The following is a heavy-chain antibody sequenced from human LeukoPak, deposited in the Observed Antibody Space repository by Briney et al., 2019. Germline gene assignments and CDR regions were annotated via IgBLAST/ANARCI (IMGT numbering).Heavy chain of an antibody. CDR3: ARGIAVAGTPSWYYGMDV. V-gene: IGHV1-69*02. Sequence: GSSVNLSCKASLGTLSSYTISWVRQAPRQEVEGMGRITPILGIANYAQTFQGRVTITADKSTSTAYMELSSLRSEDTAVYYCARGIAVAGTPSWYYGMDVWGQGTTVTVSS. CDR2: ITPILGIA. CDR1: LGTLSSYT. D-gene: IGHD6-19*01. J-gene: IGHJ6*02.